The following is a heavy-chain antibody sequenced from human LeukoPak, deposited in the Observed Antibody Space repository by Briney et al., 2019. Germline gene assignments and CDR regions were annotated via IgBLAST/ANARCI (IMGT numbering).Heavy chain of an antibody. J-gene: IGHJ4*02. Sequence: SETLSLTCTVSGGSISSGSYYWSWIRQPAGKGLEWIGRIYTSGSTNYNPSLKSRVTISVDTSRNRFSLKLSSVTAADTAVYYCASHKYSSGCLDYWGQGTLVTVSS. D-gene: IGHD6-19*01. CDR2: IYTSGST. V-gene: IGHV4-61*02. CDR1: GGSISSGSYY. CDR3: ASHKYSSGCLDY.